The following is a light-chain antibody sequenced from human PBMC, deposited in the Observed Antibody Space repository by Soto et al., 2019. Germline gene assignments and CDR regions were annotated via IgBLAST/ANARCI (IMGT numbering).Light chain of an antibody. CDR2: GAS. J-gene: IGKJ1*01. V-gene: IGKV3-20*01. CDR3: QQYVSSPWA. Sequence: EIVLAQSPGTLSLSPGERATLSCRASQSVTNSFLAWYQQKPGQAPRLLIYGASRRATGIPDRFTGSGSGTDFTLTISRLEPEDFAVYYCQQYVSSPWAVGQGTKVYI. CDR1: QSVTNSF.